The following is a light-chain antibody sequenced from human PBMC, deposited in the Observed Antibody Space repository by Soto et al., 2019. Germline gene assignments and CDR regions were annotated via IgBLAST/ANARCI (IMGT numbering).Light chain of an antibody. Sequence: QSVLSQPASVSGSPGQSVTISCTGTSSDIGSYNLVSWYHQRPGQAPKLVIYEVTRRPSVDSNRFSGSKSGNTASLTIAGLQPDDEGDYYCCSYAGGRTFVVFGGGTQLTVL. CDR2: EVT. V-gene: IGLV2-23*02. CDR3: CSYAGGRTFVV. CDR1: SSDIGSYNL. J-gene: IGLJ3*02.